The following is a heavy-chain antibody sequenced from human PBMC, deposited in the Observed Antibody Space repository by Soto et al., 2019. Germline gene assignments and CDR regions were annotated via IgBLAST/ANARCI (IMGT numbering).Heavy chain of an antibody. D-gene: IGHD3-3*01. CDR3: ARDGFYTDMSSPRDDGFDY. J-gene: IGHJ4*02. CDR1: GGSFGSYS. Sequence: QVQLQQSGPGLVKPSETLSLTCAVSGGSFGSYSWNWIRQPPGKGLEWIGKIYYSGSTGCNPSLKSRVTLSIDTSENMLSLKLSSVTAADTAVYYCARDGFYTDMSSPRDDGFDYWGQGTLVTVSA. V-gene: IGHV4-59*01. CDR2: IYYSGST.